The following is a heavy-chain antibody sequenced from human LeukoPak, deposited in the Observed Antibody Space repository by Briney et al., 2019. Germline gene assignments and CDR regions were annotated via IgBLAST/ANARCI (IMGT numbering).Heavy chain of an antibody. D-gene: IGHD4-23*01. V-gene: IGHV2-5*02. Sequence: TLSLTCTVSGGSIGSSSYYWGWIRQPPGKALEWLALIYWDDDKRYSPSLKSRLTITKDTSKNQVVLTMTNMDPVDTATYYCAHSPKYGGIYWYFDLWGRGTLVTVSS. CDR1: GGSIGSSSYY. CDR2: IYWDDDK. CDR3: AHSPKYGGIYWYFDL. J-gene: IGHJ2*01.